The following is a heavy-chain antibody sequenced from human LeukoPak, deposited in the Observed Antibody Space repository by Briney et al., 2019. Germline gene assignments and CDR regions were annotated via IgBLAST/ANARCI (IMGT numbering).Heavy chain of an antibody. CDR2: IYYSGST. CDR3: ARQTGTTDQNYYYYYGLDV. CDR1: GGSISSSSYD. V-gene: IGHV4-39*01. D-gene: IGHD1-7*01. J-gene: IGHJ6*02. Sequence: SETLSLTCTVSGGSISSSSYDWGWIRQPPGKGLEWIGSIYYSGSTYYNPSLKSRVTISVDTSKNQFSLKLSSVTAADAAVYYCARQTGTTDQNYYYYYGLDVWGQGTTVTVSS.